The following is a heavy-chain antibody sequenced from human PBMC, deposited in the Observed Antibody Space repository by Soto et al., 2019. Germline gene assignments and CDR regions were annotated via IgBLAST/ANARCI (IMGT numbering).Heavy chain of an antibody. J-gene: IGHJ4*02. D-gene: IGHD6-6*01. CDR3: AGGKQLVATLDY. Sequence: SETLSLTCTVSGGSISSYYRSWIRQPPGKGLEWIGYIYYSGSTYYNPSLKSRVTISVDTSKNQFSLKLSSVTAADTAVYYCAGGKQLVATLDYWGQGTLVTVSS. V-gene: IGHV4-59*06. CDR2: IYYSGST. CDR1: GGSISSYY.